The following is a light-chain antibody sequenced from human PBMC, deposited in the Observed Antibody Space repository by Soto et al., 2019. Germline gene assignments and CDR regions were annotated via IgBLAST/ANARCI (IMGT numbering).Light chain of an antibody. V-gene: IGLV2-14*03. Sequence: QSVLTQPASVSGSPGQSITISCTGTSSDVGGYNYVSWYQHHPGKAPKLLISDVSNRPSGVSNRFSGSKSANTASLTISGLQAEDEADYYCSSFTSSSSSVFGTGTKVPVL. CDR2: DVS. CDR1: SSDVGGYNY. J-gene: IGLJ1*01. CDR3: SSFTSSSSSV.